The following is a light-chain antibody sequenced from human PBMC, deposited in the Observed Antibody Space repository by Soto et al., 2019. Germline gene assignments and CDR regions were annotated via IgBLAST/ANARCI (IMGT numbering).Light chain of an antibody. CDR3: QQRSTWPIS. CDR2: GAS. V-gene: IGKV3D-20*02. CDR1: QSVRSNY. J-gene: IGKJ4*01. Sequence: EIVLTQSPGSLSLSPGERATLSCRASQSVRSNYLAWYQQTLGQAPRLLIFGASIRATGIPDRFRGSGSGTDFTLTISSLEADDFAVYYCQQRSTWPISFGGGTKVEI.